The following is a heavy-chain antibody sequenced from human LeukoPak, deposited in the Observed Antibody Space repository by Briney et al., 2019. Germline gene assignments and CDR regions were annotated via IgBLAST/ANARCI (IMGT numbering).Heavy chain of an antibody. D-gene: IGHD2-21*02. J-gene: IGHJ2*01. CDR2: IYYSGST. CDR3: ASLRGVTRDWYFDL. Sequence: PSETLSLTCTVSGGSISSSSYYWGWIRQPPGKGLEWIGSIYYSGSTYYNPSLKSRVTISADTSKNQFSLNLSSVTAADTAVYYCASLRGVTRDWYFDLWGRGTLVTVSS. CDR1: GGSISSSSYY. V-gene: IGHV4-39*01.